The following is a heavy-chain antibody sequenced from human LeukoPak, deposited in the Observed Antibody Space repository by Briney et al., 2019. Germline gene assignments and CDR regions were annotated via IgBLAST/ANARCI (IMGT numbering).Heavy chain of an antibody. V-gene: IGHV3-74*01. J-gene: IGHJ4*01. CDR3: ARDQGTSYYD. CDR2: INRDGSSA. Sequence: GGSLRLSCAASGFTFSNYWMYWVRQAPGKGLVWVSRINRDGSSASYADSVKGRFTSSRDNAKNMLYLQMNSLRAEDTALYYYARDQGTSYYDRGHGTLVTVSS. CDR1: GFTFSNYW. D-gene: IGHD2-2*01.